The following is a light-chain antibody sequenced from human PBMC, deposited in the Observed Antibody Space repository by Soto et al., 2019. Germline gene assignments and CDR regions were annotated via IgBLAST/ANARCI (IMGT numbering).Light chain of an antibody. CDR1: SSDVGGYNY. CDR3: SSYTSSNTYV. CDR2: DVS. Sequence: ALTQPASVSGSPGQSITISCTGTSSDVGGYNYVSWYQQHPGKAPKLMIYDVSNRPSGVSNRFSGSKSGNTASLTISGLQAEDEADYYCSSYTSSNTYVFGTGTKVTVL. J-gene: IGLJ1*01. V-gene: IGLV2-14*01.